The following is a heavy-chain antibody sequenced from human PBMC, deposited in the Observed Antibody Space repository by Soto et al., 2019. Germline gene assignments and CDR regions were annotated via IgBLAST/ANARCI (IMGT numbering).Heavy chain of an antibody. Sequence: GGSLRLSCAASGFTFRSDCMHWVRQAAGKGLVWVSRINMDGSSTNYADSVKGRFTISRDNAKNTLYLQMNSLRADDTAVYYCARGPRGLYGNDYWGQGALVTV. J-gene: IGHJ4*02. CDR2: INMDGSST. CDR1: GFTFRSDC. D-gene: IGHD4-4*01. V-gene: IGHV3-74*01. CDR3: ARGPRGLYGNDY.